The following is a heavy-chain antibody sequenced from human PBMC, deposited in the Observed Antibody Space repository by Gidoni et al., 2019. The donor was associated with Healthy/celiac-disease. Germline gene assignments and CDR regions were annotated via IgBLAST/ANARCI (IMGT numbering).Heavy chain of an antibody. V-gene: IGHV4-34*01. CDR1: GGSFCGYY. CDR3: ARARASYYDFWSGLSP. D-gene: IGHD3-3*01. Sequence: QVQLQQWGAGLLKPSETLSLTCAVYGGSFCGYYWSWIRQPPGKGLEWIGEINHSGSTNYNPSLKSRVTISVDTSKNQFSLKLSSVTAADTAVYYCARARASYYDFWSGLSPWGQGTLVTVSS. CDR2: INHSGST. J-gene: IGHJ5*02.